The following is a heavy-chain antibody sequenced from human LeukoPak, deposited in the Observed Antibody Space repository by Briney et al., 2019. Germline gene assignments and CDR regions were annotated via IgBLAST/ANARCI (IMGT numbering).Heavy chain of an antibody. CDR1: GGSLSYYY. CDR2: INRSGST. Sequence: SETLSLTCAVYGGSLSYYYWSWIRQPPEKGLECIGEINRSGSTNYNPSLKSRVSISVDTSKNQFSLKLSSVTAADTAVYYCARGGFYCGDDCYVDYWGQGTLVTVSS. D-gene: IGHD2-21*02. CDR3: ARGGFYCGDDCYVDY. J-gene: IGHJ4*02. V-gene: IGHV4-34*01.